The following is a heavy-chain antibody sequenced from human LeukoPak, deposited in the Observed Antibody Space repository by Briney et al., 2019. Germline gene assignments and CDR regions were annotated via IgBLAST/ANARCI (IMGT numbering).Heavy chain of an antibody. CDR3: ARAAAGIAVADPLEY. CDR2: ISAYNGNT. CDR1: GYTFTSYG. Sequence: ASVKVSCKASGYTFTSYGISWVRQAPGQGLEWMGWISAYNGNTNYAQKLQGRVTMTTDTSTSTAYMELRSLRSDETAVYYCARAAAGIAVADPLEYWGQGTLVTVSS. J-gene: IGHJ4*02. V-gene: IGHV1-18*01. D-gene: IGHD6-19*01.